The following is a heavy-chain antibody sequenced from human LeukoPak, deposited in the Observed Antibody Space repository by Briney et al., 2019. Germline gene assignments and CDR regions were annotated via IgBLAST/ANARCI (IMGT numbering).Heavy chain of an antibody. CDR2: IHYSGST. CDR1: GGSISSGDYY. J-gene: IGHJ2*01. V-gene: IGHV4-31*03. CDR3: ARVNCSGGICYRLWYFDL. Sequence: SETLSLTCTVSGGSISSGDYYWSWIRQHPGKDLEWIGYIHYSGSTYYNPSLKSRVTISVDMSKNQSSLKLSSMTVADTAVYYCARVNCSGGICYRLWYFDLWGRGTLVTVSS. D-gene: IGHD2-15*01.